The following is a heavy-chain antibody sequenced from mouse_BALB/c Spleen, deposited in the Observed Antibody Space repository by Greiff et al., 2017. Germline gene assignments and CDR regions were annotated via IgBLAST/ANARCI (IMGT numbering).Heavy chain of an antibody. V-gene: IGHV1-12*01. D-gene: IGHD1-1*01. CDR2: IYPGNGDT. CDR3: ARPLLRYSYYYAMDY. J-gene: IGHJ4*01. CDR1: GYTFTSYN. Sequence: QVQLKESGAELVKPGASVKMSCKASGYTFTSYNMHWVKQTPGQGLEWIGAIYPGNGDTSYNQKFKGKATLTADKSSSTAYMQLSSLTSEDSAVYYCARPLLRYSYYYAMDYWGQGTSVTVSS.